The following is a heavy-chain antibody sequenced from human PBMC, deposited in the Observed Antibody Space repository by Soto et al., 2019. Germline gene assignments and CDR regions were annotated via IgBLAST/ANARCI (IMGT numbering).Heavy chain of an antibody. J-gene: IGHJ6*02. D-gene: IGHD3-22*01. CDR3: ARARRMDSSGYYYATDYYYGMDV. CDR2: INHSGST. V-gene: IGHV4-34*01. CDR1: GGSFSGYY. Sequence: SETLSLTCAVYGGSFSGYYWSWIRQPPGKGLEWIGEINHSGSTNYNPSLKSRVTISVDTSKNQFSLKLSSVTAADTAVYYCARARRMDSSGYYYATDYYYGMDVWAQGTTVPVSS.